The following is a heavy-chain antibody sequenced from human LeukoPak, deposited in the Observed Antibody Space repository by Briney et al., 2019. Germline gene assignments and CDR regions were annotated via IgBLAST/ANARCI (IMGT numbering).Heavy chain of an antibody. CDR1: GYTFTSYG. Sequence: ASVKVSCKASGYTFTSYGINWVRQAPGQRLEWMGWINTGNGNTKYSQEFQGRVTITRDTSASTAYMELSSLRSEDMAVYYCARGAKFRSYGSGTYYTSLPFDPWGQGTLVTVSS. CDR3: ARGAKFRSYGSGTYYTSLPFDP. D-gene: IGHD3-10*01. CDR2: INTGNGNT. V-gene: IGHV1-3*03. J-gene: IGHJ5*02.